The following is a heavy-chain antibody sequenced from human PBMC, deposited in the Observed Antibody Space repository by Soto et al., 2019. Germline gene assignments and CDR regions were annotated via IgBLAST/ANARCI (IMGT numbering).Heavy chain of an antibody. D-gene: IGHD1-26*01. CDR2: IYHSGST. CDR1: GYSISSGYY. J-gene: IGHJ3*02. V-gene: IGHV4-38-2*02. Sequence: PSETLSLTCAVSGYSISSGYYWGWIRQPPGKGLEWIGSIYHSGSTYYNPSLKSRVTISVDTSKNQFSLKLSSVTAADTAVYYCARDSYCGNSYFDIWGQGTMVTVSS. CDR3: ARDSYCGNSYFDI.